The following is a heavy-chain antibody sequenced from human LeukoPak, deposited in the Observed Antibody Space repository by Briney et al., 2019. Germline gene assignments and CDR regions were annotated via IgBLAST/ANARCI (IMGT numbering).Heavy chain of an antibody. V-gene: IGHV3-23*01. J-gene: IGHJ4*02. Sequence: GGSLRLSCAASGFTFSSSAMSWVRQVPGKGLEWVSGISASGGSTSYADSVRGRFTISRDNSKNTLYLQMNSLRAEDTAVYYCAKGNTMYTAYNFDYWGQGTLVTVSS. CDR2: ISASGGST. CDR3: AKGNTMYTAYNFDY. D-gene: IGHD3-10*02. CDR1: GFTFSSSA.